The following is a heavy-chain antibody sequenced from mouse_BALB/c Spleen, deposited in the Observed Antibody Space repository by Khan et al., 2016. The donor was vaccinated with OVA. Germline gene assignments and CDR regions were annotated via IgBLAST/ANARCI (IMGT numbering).Heavy chain of an antibody. V-gene: IGHV1S29*02. J-gene: IGHJ2*01. CDR2: IYPYNGGT. CDR1: GYTFTDYN. Sequence: EVQLQQSGPELVKPGASVKISCKASGYTFTDYNMHWVKQSHGKSLEWIGYIYPYNGGTGYNQKFKSKATLTVDNSSSTAYMELRSLTSEDSAVYYCARYRYYFDYWGQGTTLTGSS. CDR3: ARYRYYFDY. D-gene: IGHD2-14*01.